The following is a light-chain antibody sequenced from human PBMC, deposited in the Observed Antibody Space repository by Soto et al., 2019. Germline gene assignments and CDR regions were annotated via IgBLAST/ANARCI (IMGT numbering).Light chain of an antibody. CDR3: QQSFSTPPS. J-gene: IGKJ2*01. Sequence: IQMTQSPSSLSTSVGDRVTITCRSNQSIVNYLNWYQHKPGRAPKLLISGASTLQNAVPSRFSGSGSGTDFVLTINNLQAEDFATYYCQQSFSTPPSFCQGTKLEIK. CDR1: QSIVNY. V-gene: IGKV1-39*01. CDR2: GAS.